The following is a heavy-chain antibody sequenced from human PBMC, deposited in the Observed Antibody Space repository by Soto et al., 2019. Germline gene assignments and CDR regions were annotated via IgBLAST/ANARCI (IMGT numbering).Heavy chain of an antibody. Sequence: QVQLQESGPGLVKPSETLSLTCTVSGGSISSYYWSWIRQPPGKGLEWIGYIYYSGSTNYNPSLKSRVTISVDTSKNQFSLKMSSVTAADTAVYYCARLATRYDFDYWGQGTLVTVSS. V-gene: IGHV4-59*01. J-gene: IGHJ4*02. CDR1: GGSISSYY. CDR2: IYYSGST. D-gene: IGHD1-1*01. CDR3: ARLATRYDFDY.